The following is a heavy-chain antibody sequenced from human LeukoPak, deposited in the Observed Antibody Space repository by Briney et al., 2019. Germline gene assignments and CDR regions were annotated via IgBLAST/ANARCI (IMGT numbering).Heavy chain of an antibody. J-gene: IGHJ4*02. CDR3: AKTNGYFDY. V-gene: IGHV3-23*01. CDR2: INANGGTS. Sequence: GGSLGLSCAASGFTFSNYAMTWVRQAPGKGLECVSGINANGGTSYYADSVRGRFTVSRDNSKNTLSLQMNSLRAEDSAIYYCAKTNGYFDYWGQGTLVTVSS. CDR1: GFTFSNYA.